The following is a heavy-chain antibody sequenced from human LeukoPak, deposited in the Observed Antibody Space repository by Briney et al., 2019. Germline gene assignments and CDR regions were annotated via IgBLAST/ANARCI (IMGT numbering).Heavy chain of an antibody. V-gene: IGHV4-61*02. J-gene: IGHJ6*03. CDR1: GGSISSGSYY. CDR2: IYTSGST. CDR3: ARSVYAMSRGYYYMDV. Sequence: SETLSLTCTVSGGSISSGSYYWSWIRQPAGKGLEWIGRIYTSGSTNYNPSLKSRVTISVDTSKNQFSLKLSSVTAADTAVYYCARSVYAMSRGYYYMDVWGKGTTVTVSS. D-gene: IGHD2-8*01.